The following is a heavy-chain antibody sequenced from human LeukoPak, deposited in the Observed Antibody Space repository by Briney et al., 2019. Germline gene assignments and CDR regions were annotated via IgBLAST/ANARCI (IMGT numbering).Heavy chain of an antibody. V-gene: IGHV1-2*02. J-gene: IGHJ4*02. CDR3: ARVSRLYYDTSGRIFDY. D-gene: IGHD3-22*01. Sequence: GASVKVSCKASGYIFTGYYMHWVRQAPGQGLEWMGWISPHSGGTNYAQKFQGRVTMTLDTSISTVYMELSRLRSDDTAVYYCARVSRLYYDTSGRIFDYWGKGTLVTVSS. CDR1: GYIFTGYY. CDR2: ISPHSGGT.